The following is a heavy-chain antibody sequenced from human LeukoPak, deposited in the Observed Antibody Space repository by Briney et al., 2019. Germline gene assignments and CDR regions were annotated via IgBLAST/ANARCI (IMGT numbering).Heavy chain of an antibody. J-gene: IGHJ4*02. D-gene: IGHD2-15*01. CDR2: IYYSGST. V-gene: IGHV4-59*01. Sequence: SETLSLTCTVSGGSISSYYWSWSRPPPGEGLGWVGFIYYSGSTNYKPSLKSRVTISVDTSKNQFSLKLSALSATDTPGYYCSRAKFLASNYCGQRTLVTVSS. CDR1: GGSISSYY. CDR3: SRAKFLASNY.